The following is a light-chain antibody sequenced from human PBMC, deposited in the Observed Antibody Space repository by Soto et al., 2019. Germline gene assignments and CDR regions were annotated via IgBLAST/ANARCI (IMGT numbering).Light chain of an antibody. CDR3: QQYGSSPRT. Sequence: IVLTQSPGTLSLSPGERATLSCRASQSVGNNYLAWYQQKPGQAPRLLIYDASNRATGIPARFSGSGSGTDFTLTISSLEPEDFAVYYCQQYGSSPRTFGQGTKVDIK. CDR1: QSVGNNY. CDR2: DAS. V-gene: IGKV3-20*01. J-gene: IGKJ1*01.